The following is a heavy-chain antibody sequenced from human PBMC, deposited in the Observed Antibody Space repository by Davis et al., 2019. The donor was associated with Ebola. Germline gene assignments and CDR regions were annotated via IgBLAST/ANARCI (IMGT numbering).Heavy chain of an antibody. D-gene: IGHD3-22*01. Sequence: ASVKVSCKASGYTINSYYIHWVRQAPGQGLEWMGIINPSGGSTTYAQKFQGRVTMTRDTSTRTVYMELSSLRSEDTAVYYCARGRGHYESSGGDFWGQGTLVTVSS. CDR1: GYTINSYY. CDR3: ARGRGHYESSGGDF. CDR2: INPSGGST. J-gene: IGHJ4*02. V-gene: IGHV1-46*02.